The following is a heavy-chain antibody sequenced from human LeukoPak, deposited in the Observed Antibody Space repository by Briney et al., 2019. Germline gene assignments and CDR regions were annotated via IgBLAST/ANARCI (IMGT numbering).Heavy chain of an antibody. CDR1: GFTFSSYA. J-gene: IGHJ4*02. CDR2: ISASGGRT. D-gene: IGHD3-22*01. Sequence: GGSLRLSCAASGFTFSSYAMSWVRQAPGKGLEWVSAISASGGRTYYADSVKGRFTISRDNSKNTLYLQMNSLRDEDTAVYYCARDANSVKYYYDSSGYLDYWGQGTLVTVSS. V-gene: IGHV3-23*01. CDR3: ARDANSVKYYYDSSGYLDY.